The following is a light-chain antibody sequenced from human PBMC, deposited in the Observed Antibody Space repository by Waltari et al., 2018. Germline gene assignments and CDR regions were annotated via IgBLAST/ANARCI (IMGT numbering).Light chain of an antibody. CDR3: SSYGGRANWV. CDR1: SSDVGTFKH. Sequence: QSALTQPPSASGSPGQSVTISCTGSSSDVGTFKHVHGHQHHPGKAPNLQIYEVTNRPSGVPDRFSGSKSGNTASLTVSGLQAEDEADYYCSSYGGRANWVFGGGTKLTVL. J-gene: IGLJ3*02. CDR2: EVT. V-gene: IGLV2-8*01.